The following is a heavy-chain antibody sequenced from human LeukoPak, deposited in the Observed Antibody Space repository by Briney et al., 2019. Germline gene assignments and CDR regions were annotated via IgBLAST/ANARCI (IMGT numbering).Heavy chain of an antibody. CDR1: GGSLSSSSYY. CDR2: IYHDGST. CDR3: ARRAHVGEPAA. Sequence: SETLSLTCAVSGGSLSSSSYYWAWIRQPPGKELEWIGSIYHDGSTYSNPSLEGRVTISVDTSKNQFSLKLTSVTAADTAMYHCARRAHVGEPAAWGQGTLVTVSS. D-gene: IGHD2-15*01. V-gene: IGHV4-39*01. J-gene: IGHJ5*02.